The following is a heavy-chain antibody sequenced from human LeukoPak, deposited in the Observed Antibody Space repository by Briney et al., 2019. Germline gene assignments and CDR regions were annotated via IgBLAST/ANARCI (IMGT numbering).Heavy chain of an antibody. J-gene: IGHJ3*02. Sequence: GASVKVSCKASGYTFTSYYMHWVRQAPGQGLEWMGIINPSGGSTSYAQKFQGRVTMTRDTSTSTVYMELSSLRSEDTAVYYCARRTTIFGVVENDAFDIWGQGTMVTVSS. D-gene: IGHD3-3*01. CDR1: GYTFTSYY. CDR2: INPSGGST. CDR3: ARRTTIFGVVENDAFDI. V-gene: IGHV1-46*01.